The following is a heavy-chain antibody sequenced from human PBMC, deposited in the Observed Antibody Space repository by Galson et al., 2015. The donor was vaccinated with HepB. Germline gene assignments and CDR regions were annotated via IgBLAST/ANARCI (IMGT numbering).Heavy chain of an antibody. CDR2: IGLDDDK. Sequence: PALVKPTQTRTLTCTFSGFSLSTSGMCVSWMRQPPGKALEWLARIGLDDDKYYSTSLRTRLTISKDTSKNQVVLTMTNMDSVDTATYYCARSIAVAEDAFDIWGQGTMVTVSS. J-gene: IGHJ3*02. CDR1: GFSLSTSGMC. V-gene: IGHV2-70*11. CDR3: ARSIAVAEDAFDI. D-gene: IGHD6-19*01.